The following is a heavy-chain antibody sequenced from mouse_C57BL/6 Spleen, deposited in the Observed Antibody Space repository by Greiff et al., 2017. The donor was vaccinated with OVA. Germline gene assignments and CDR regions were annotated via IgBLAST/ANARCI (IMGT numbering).Heavy chain of an antibody. CDR2: ISDGGSYT. D-gene: IGHD1-1*01. J-gene: IGHJ2*01. V-gene: IGHV5-4*03. CDR3: ARGGYGSSYDFDY. CDR1: GFTFSSYA. Sequence: EVKLVESGGGLAKPGGSLKLSCAASGFTFSSYAMSWVRQTPEKRLEWVATISDGGSYTYYPDNVKGRFTISRDNAKNNLYLQMSHLKSEDTAMYYCARGGYGSSYDFDYWGQGTTLTVSS.